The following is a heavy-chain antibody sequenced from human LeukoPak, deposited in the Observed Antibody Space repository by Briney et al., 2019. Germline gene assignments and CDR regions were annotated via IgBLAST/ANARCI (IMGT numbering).Heavy chain of an antibody. V-gene: IGHV3-33*01. D-gene: IGHD4-17*01. J-gene: IGHJ5*02. CDR3: ARARELYGDYRAWFDP. Sequence: PGGSLRLSCAASGFTFSSYGMHWVRQAPGKGLEWVAVIWYDGSNKYYADSVKGRFTISRDNSKNTLYLQMNSLRAEDTAVYYCARARELYGDYRAWFDPWGQGTLVTVSS. CDR2: IWYDGSNK. CDR1: GFTFSSYG.